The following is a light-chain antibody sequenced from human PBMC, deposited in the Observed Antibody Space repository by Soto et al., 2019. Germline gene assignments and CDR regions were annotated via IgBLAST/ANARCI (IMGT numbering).Light chain of an antibody. CDR3: QQYNSFSLIT. CDR2: DAS. J-gene: IGKJ5*01. V-gene: IGKV1-5*01. Sequence: DIQMTQSPSTLDASVGDTLTITCRASQSISRWLAWYQQXPGKAPXIXXSDASILESGVPSRFSGSGSGTDFTLTISSLQPDDFANYFGQQYNSFSLITFGQGTRLEIK. CDR1: QSISRW.